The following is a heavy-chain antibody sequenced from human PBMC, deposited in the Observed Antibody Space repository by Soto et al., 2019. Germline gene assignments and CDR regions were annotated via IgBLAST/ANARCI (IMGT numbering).Heavy chain of an antibody. D-gene: IGHD3-10*01. J-gene: IGHJ6*02. Sequence: PSETLSLTCTVSGGSISSYYWSWIRQPAGKGLEWIGRIYTSGSTNYNPSLKSRVTMSVDTSKNQFSLKLSSVTAADTAVYYCARVWDYYGSGNNGMDVWGQGTXVTVSS. CDR2: IYTSGST. V-gene: IGHV4-4*07. CDR1: GGSISSYY. CDR3: ARVWDYYGSGNNGMDV.